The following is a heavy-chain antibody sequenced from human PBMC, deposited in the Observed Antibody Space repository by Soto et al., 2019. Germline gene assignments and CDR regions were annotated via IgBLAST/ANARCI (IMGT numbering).Heavy chain of an antibody. J-gene: IGHJ1*01. V-gene: IGHV3-30*03. CDR3: AXGGGITGTTGYFQH. CDR2: ISYDGSNK. D-gene: IGHD1-7*01. CDR1: GFTFSSYG. Sequence: QVQLVESGGGVVQPGRSLRLSCAASGFTFSSYGMHWVRQAPGKGLEWVAVISYDGSNKYYADSVKGRFTISRDNSKNTLYLQMNSLRAEDTAVYYCAXGGGITGTTGYFQHWGQGTLVTVSS.